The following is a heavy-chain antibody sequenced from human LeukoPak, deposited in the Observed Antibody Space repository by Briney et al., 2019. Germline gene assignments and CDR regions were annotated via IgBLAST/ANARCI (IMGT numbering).Heavy chain of an antibody. Sequence: ASVKVSCKASGYTFTSYYMHWVRQAPGQGLEWVGIINPSGGSTSYAQKFQGRVTMTRDTSTSTVYMELSSLRSEDTAVYYCARGFSGARIRSGLNAFDIWGQGTMVTVSS. D-gene: IGHD6-25*01. CDR3: ARGFSGARIRSGLNAFDI. V-gene: IGHV1-46*01. J-gene: IGHJ3*02. CDR2: INPSGGST. CDR1: GYTFTSYY.